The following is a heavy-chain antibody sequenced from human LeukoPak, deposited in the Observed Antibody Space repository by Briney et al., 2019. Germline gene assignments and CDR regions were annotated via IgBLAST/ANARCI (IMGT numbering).Heavy chain of an antibody. CDR3: ARLRGRRDEVYYFDY. CDR2: IYHSGST. CDR1: GGSISSSSYY. V-gene: IGHV4-39*07. J-gene: IGHJ4*02. D-gene: IGHD5-24*01. Sequence: SETLSLTCTFSGGSISSSSYYWGWIRQPPGKGVEWIGSIYHSGSTYSNPSLNSRVTISVDTSKNQFSLKLSSLTAAATAVYYCARLRGRRDEVYYFDYWGQGTLVTVSS.